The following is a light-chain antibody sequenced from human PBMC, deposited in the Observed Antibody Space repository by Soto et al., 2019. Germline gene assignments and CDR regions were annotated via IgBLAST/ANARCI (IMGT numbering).Light chain of an antibody. V-gene: IGKV1-39*01. J-gene: IGKJ2*01. CDR3: QLSYDIPYI. Sequence: DIQMTQSPSSLSASVGDRVTFTCRSSQSISTYLNWYQQKPGKAPKLLIYDASHFQHELPSRLSRSGXGTDXXLTISSLQTQDFATYYCQLSYDIPYIFGQGTKLEIK. CDR1: QSISTY. CDR2: DAS.